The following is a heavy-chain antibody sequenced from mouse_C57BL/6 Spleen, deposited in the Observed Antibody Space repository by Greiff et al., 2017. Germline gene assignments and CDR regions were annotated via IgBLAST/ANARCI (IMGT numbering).Heavy chain of an antibody. CDR1: GYSITSGYY. CDR2: ISYDGSN. Sequence: EVQLQQSGPGLVKPSPSLSLTCSVTGYSITSGYYWNWIRQFPGNKLEWMGYISYDGSNNYNPSLKNRISITRDTSKNQFFLKLNSVTTEDTATYYCARGNGNYVSFDYWGQGTTLTVSS. CDR3: ARGNGNYVSFDY. V-gene: IGHV3-6*01. J-gene: IGHJ2*01. D-gene: IGHD2-1*01.